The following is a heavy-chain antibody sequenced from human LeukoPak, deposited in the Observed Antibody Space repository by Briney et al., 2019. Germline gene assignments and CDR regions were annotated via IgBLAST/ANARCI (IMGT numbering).Heavy chain of an antibody. CDR2: ISGSGGST. Sequence: GGSLRLSCAASGFTFSSYAMSWVRQAPGKGLEWVSAISGSGGSTYYADSVKGRFTISRDNSKNTLYLQMNSLRAEDTAVYYCAKGVRARHYGSGRSYYFDYWGQGTLVTVSS. CDR3: AKGVRARHYGSGRSYYFDY. J-gene: IGHJ4*02. CDR1: GFTFSSYA. D-gene: IGHD3-10*01. V-gene: IGHV3-23*01.